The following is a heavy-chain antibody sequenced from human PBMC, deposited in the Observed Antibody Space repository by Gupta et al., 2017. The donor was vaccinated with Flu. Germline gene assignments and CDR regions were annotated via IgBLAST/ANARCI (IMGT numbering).Heavy chain of an antibody. Sequence: EVQLVESGGGVVRPGGSLRLSCAASGFTFDDYGMGWVRQAPGKGLEWVSGINWNGGSTGYADSVKGRFTISRDNAKNSLYLQMNSLRAEDTALYHCARDMRFFLAGNWFDPWGQGTLVTVSS. V-gene: IGHV3-20*01. CDR2: INWNGGST. J-gene: IGHJ5*02. CDR1: GFTFDDYG. CDR3: ARDMRFFLAGNWFDP. D-gene: IGHD6-19*01.